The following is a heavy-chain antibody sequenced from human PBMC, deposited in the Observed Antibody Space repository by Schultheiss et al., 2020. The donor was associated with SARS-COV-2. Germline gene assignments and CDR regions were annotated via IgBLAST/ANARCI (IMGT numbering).Heavy chain of an antibody. Sequence: SETLSLTCAVYGGSFSGYYWSWIRQPPGKGLEWIGEINHSGSTNYNPSLKSRVTISVDTSKNQFSLKLSSVTAADTAVYYCARDLSSGWADWYFDLWGRGTLVTVSS. CDR2: INHSGST. CDR3: ARDLSSGWADWYFDL. D-gene: IGHD6-19*01. J-gene: IGHJ2*01. CDR1: GGSFSGYY. V-gene: IGHV4-34*01.